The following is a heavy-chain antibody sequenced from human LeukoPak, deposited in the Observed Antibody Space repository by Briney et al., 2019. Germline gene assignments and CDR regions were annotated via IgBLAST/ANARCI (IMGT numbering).Heavy chain of an antibody. CDR3: ARDSVVVPAAAYYDYMDV. CDR2: ISAYNGNT. CDR1: GYTFTSYG. D-gene: IGHD2-2*01. Sequence: ASVKVSCKASGYTFTSYGITWVRQAPGQGLEWMGWISAYNGNTNYAQKFQGRVTMTTDTSTSTAYMELRSLRSDDTAVYYCARDSVVVPAAAYYDYMDVWGKGTPVTVSS. V-gene: IGHV1-18*01. J-gene: IGHJ6*03.